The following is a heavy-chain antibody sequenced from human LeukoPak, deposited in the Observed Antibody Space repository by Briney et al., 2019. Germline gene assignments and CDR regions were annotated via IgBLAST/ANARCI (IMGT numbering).Heavy chain of an antibody. CDR2: ISSSSSYI. CDR1: GFTFSSYS. CDR3: ARDRGSGSYYTALDY. Sequence: PGGSLRLSCAASGFTFSSYSMNWVRQAPGKGLEWVSSISSSSSYIYYADSVKGRFTISRDNAKNSLYLQMNSLRAEDTAVYYCARDRGSGSYYTALDYWGQGTLVTLSS. J-gene: IGHJ4*02. V-gene: IGHV3-21*01. D-gene: IGHD3-10*01.